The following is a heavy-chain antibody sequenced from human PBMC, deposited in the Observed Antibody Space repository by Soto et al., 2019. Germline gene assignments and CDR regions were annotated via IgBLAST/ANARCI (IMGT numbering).Heavy chain of an antibody. J-gene: IGHJ4*02. V-gene: IGHV3-30*18. CDR2: ISHDGSNK. CDR1: GFTFSSYG. Sequence: GSLRLSCAASGFTFSSYGMHWVRQAPGKGLEWVAVISHDGSNKYYADSVKGRFTISRDNSKNTLYLQMNSLRAEDTAVYYCAKDTGYCTNGVCQLRYYFDYWGQGTLVTVSS. CDR3: AKDTGYCTNGVCQLRYYFDY. D-gene: IGHD2-8*01.